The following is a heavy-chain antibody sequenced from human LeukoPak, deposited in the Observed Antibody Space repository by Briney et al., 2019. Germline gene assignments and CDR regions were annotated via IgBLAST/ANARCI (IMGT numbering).Heavy chain of an antibody. Sequence: GGSLRLSCAASGFTFSSYWMSWVRQAPGKGLERVANIKQDGSEKYYVDSVKGRFTISRDNAKNSLYLQMNSLRAEDTAVYYCARGLVWWQVRSFDYWGQGTLVTVSS. V-gene: IGHV3-7*03. D-gene: IGHD1-26*01. CDR3: ARGLVWWQVRSFDY. J-gene: IGHJ4*02. CDR1: GFTFSSYW. CDR2: IKQDGSEK.